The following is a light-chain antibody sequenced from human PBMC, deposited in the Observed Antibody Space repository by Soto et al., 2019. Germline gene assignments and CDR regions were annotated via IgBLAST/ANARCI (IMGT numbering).Light chain of an antibody. V-gene: IGLV2-14*01. CDR1: SSDVGGYNY. J-gene: IGLJ1*01. CDR3: SSYTSGFYV. Sequence: QSALTQPASVSGSPGQSITISCTGTSSDVGGYNYVSWYQQHPGKAPKLMIYDVSDRPSGVSNRFSGSKSVNTASLTISGLQAEDEADYYCSSYTSGFYVFGTGTKLTVL. CDR2: DVS.